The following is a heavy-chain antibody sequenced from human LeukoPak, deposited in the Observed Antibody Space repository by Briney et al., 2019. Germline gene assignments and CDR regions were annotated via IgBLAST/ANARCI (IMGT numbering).Heavy chain of an antibody. CDR3: ARDPDYSNFDY. V-gene: IGHV4-4*07. J-gene: IGHJ4*02. CDR1: GGSINSYY. D-gene: IGHD4-11*01. CDR2: IYTSGST. Sequence: SETLSLTCTVSGGSINSYYWNWIRHSAGKGLEWIGLIYTSGSTIYNPSLKSRVTISVDTSKNQFSLKLSSVTAADTAVYYCARDPDYSNFDYWGQGTLVTVSS.